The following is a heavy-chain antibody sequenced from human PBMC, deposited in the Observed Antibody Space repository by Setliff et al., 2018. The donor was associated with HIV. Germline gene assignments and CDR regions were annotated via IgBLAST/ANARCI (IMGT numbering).Heavy chain of an antibody. J-gene: IGHJ4*02. Sequence: PGGSLRLSCAASGFTFSSYGMHWVRQAPGKGLEWVAVIWYDGSNKYYADSVKGRFTISRDNSKNTLYLQMNSLRAEDTAVYYFARARTGVTMVRGAMSFWGQGTLVTVSS. V-gene: IGHV3-33*08. CDR1: GFTFSSYG. CDR3: ARARTGVTMVRGAMSF. CDR2: IWYDGSNK. D-gene: IGHD3-10*01.